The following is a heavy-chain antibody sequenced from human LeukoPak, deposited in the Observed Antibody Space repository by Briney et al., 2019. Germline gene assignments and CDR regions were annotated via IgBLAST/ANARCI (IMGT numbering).Heavy chain of an antibody. Sequence: PSETLSLTCTVSGGSISSHYWSWIRQPPGKGLEWIGYIYYSGSTNYNPSLKSRVTISVDTSKNQFSLKLSSVTAADTAVYYCASRAITGTPYFDYWGQGTLVTVSS. CDR3: ASRAITGTPYFDY. D-gene: IGHD1-20*01. J-gene: IGHJ4*02. V-gene: IGHV4-59*11. CDR2: IYYSGST. CDR1: GGSISSHY.